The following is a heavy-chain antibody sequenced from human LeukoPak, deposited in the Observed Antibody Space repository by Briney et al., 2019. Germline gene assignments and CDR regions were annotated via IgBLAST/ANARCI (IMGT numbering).Heavy chain of an antibody. CDR3: AKDHVTSSSWFPDY. Sequence: GRSLRLSCAASGFNFSTYGMHWVRQAPGKGLEWVAVISYDGINKYYADSVKGRFTISRDNSKNMLYLQMSSLRAEDTAVYYCAKDHVTSSSWFPDYWGQGTLVTVSS. J-gene: IGHJ4*02. D-gene: IGHD6-13*01. CDR2: ISYDGINK. CDR1: GFNFSTYG. V-gene: IGHV3-30*18.